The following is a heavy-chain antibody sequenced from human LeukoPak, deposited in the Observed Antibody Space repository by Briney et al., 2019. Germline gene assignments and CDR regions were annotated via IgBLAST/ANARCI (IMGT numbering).Heavy chain of an antibody. CDR1: GRSVSSYY. CDR2: IYTSGST. D-gene: IGHD6-13*01. V-gene: IGHV4-4*07. Sequence: SETLSLTCTVSGRSVSSYYWSWIRQPAGKGLEWIGRIYTSGSTNYNPSLKSRVTMSVDTSKNPFSLKLSSVTAADTAVYYCARARYSSRGFDYWGQGTLVTVSS. CDR3: ARARYSSRGFDY. J-gene: IGHJ4*01.